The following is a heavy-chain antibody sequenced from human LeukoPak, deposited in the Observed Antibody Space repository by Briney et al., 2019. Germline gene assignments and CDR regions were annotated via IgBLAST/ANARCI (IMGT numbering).Heavy chain of an antibody. V-gene: IGHV4-59*08. CDR2: VHYSGST. CDR3: ARTSGSYYLSPDY. D-gene: IGHD1-26*01. Sequence: PSETLSLTCTVSGGTISSYYWNWIRQPPGKGLEWIGYVHYSGSTNYSPSLKSRVTISADTSKNQFSLRLSSVTAADTAVYYCARTSGSYYLSPDYWGQGTLVTVSS. J-gene: IGHJ4*02. CDR1: GGTISSYY.